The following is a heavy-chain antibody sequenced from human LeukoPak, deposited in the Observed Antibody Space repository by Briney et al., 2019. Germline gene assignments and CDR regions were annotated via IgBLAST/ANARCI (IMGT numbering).Heavy chain of an antibody. J-gene: IGHJ6*02. D-gene: IGHD2-2*01. Sequence: ASVKVSCKASGYTFTGYYMHWVRQASGQGLEWMGWINPNSGGTNYAQKFQGRVTMTRDTSISTAYMELSRLRSDDTAVYYCARDHIVVVPAANYYYYYGMDVWGQGTTVTVSS. CDR1: GYTFTGYY. CDR3: ARDHIVVVPAANYYYYYGMDV. CDR2: INPNSGGT. V-gene: IGHV1-2*02.